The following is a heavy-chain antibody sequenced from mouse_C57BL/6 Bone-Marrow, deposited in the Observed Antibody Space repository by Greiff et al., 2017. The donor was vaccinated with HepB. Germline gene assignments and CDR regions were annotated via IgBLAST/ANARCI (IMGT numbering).Heavy chain of an antibody. V-gene: IGHV1-18*01. CDR3: ARPTYYYGSSYYFDY. J-gene: IGHJ2*01. D-gene: IGHD1-1*01. CDR1: GYTFTDYN. CDR2: INPNNGGT. Sequence: EVQLQQSGPELVKPGASVKTPCKASGYTFTDYNMDWVKQSHGKSLEWIGDINPNNGGTIYNQKFKGKATLTVAKSSSTAYMELRSLTSEDTAVYYFARPTYYYGSSYYFDYWGQGTTLTVSS.